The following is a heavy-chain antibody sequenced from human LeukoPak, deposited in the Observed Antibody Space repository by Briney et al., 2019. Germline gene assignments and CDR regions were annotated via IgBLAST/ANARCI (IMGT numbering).Heavy chain of an antibody. V-gene: IGHV3-66*01. J-gene: IGHJ4*02. CDR3: DAVAGLFDY. CDR2: IYSGGST. CDR1: EFSVGSNY. D-gene: IGHD6-19*01. Sequence: PGGSLRLSCAASEFSVGSNYMTWVRQAPGKGLEWVSLIYSGGSTYYADSVKGRFTISRDNSKNTLYLQMNSLRAEDTAVYYCDAVAGLFDYWGQGTLVTVSS.